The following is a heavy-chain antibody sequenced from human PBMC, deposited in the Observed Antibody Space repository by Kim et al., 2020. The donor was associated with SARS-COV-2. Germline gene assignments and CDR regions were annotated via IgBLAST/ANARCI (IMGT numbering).Heavy chain of an antibody. CDR1: GGSISSSSYY. Sequence: SETLSLTCTVSGGSISSSSYYWGWIRQPPGKGLEWIGSIYYSGSTYYNPSLKSRVTISVDTSKNQFSLKLSSVTAADTAVYYCARHFVGYCSGGSCYSEDGYDWFDPWGQGTLVTVSS. CDR3: ARHFVGYCSGGSCYSEDGYDWFDP. D-gene: IGHD2-15*01. CDR2: IYYSGST. V-gene: IGHV4-39*01. J-gene: IGHJ5*02.